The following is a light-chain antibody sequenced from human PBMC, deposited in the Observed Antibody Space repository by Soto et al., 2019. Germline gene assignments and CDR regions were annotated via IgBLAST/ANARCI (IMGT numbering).Light chain of an antibody. Sequence: SYELTQPLSVSVALGQTARITCGGNNIGSKNVHWYQQKPGQAPVLVIYRDSNRPSGIPERFSGSNSGNTATLTISRAQAGDEAEYYCQVWDSSTARVFVGGTKLTVL. CDR3: QVWDSSTARV. J-gene: IGLJ3*02. CDR2: RDS. CDR1: NIGSKN. V-gene: IGLV3-9*01.